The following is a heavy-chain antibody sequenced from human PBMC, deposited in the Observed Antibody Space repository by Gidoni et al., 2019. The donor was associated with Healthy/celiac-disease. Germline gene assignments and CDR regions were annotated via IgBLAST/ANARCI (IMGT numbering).Heavy chain of an antibody. CDR2: ST. Sequence: STYYNPSLKSRVTISVDTSKNQFSLKLSSVTAADTAVYYCARASSWNDLDYWGQGTLVTVSS. J-gene: IGHJ4*02. V-gene: IGHV4-30-2*05. D-gene: IGHD1-1*01. CDR3: ARASSWNDLDY.